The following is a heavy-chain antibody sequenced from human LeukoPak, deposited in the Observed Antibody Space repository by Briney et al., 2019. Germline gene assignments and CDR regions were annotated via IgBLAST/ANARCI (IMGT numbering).Heavy chain of an antibody. D-gene: IGHD3-22*01. J-gene: IGHJ4*02. CDR3: ARDRATYYYDSSGYRTFDY. CDR2: IIPIFGTA. V-gene: IGHV1-69*06. CDR1: GGTFSSYA. Sequence: SVKVSCKASGGTFSSYAISWVRQAPGQGLEWMGGIIPIFGTANYAQKFQGRVTITADKSTSTAYMELSSLRSEDTAVYYCARDRATYYYDSSGYRTFDYWGQGTLVTVSS.